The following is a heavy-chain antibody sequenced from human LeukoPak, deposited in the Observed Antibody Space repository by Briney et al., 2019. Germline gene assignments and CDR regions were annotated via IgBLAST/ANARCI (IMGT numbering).Heavy chain of an antibody. J-gene: IGHJ4*02. V-gene: IGHV1-18*01. D-gene: IGHD6-19*01. Sequence: ASVKVSCKASGYTFTSYGISWVRQAPGQGLEWMGWISAYNGNTNYAQKLQGRATMTTDTSTSTAYMELRSLRSDDTAVYYCARDSVRWLVPFFFDYWGQGTLVTVSS. CDR1: GYTFTSYG. CDR2: ISAYNGNT. CDR3: ARDSVRWLVPFFFDY.